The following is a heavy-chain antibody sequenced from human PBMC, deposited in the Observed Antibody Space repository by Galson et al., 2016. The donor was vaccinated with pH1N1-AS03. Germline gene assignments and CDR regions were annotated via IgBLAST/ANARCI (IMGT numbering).Heavy chain of an antibody. V-gene: IGHV1-3*04. Sequence: SVKVSCKASGYTFSAYAMHWVRQAPGQGLEWMGWINTGNGDTRYSQKFQDRITISSDAGATIAYMELSSLRSEDTAVFYCARDWNGRRQQFLDHWGQGTLVTVSA. CDR1: GYTFSAYA. D-gene: IGHD5-24*01. J-gene: IGHJ4*02. CDR2: INTGNGDT. CDR3: ARDWNGRRQQFLDH.